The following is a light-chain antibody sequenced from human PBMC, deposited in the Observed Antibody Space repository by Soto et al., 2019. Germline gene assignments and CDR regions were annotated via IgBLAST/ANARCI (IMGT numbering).Light chain of an antibody. J-gene: IGLJ1*01. CDR1: SSNIGAGYD. CDR3: QSYDSSLSGYV. V-gene: IGLV1-40*01. CDR2: GNS. Sequence: QSVLTQPPSVSGAPGQRVTISCTGSSSNIGAGYDVHWYQQLPGTAPKLLIYGNSNRPSGVPDRFSGSKSGTSASLAITGXXXXXXXXXYXQSYDSSLSGYVFGTGTKVTVL.